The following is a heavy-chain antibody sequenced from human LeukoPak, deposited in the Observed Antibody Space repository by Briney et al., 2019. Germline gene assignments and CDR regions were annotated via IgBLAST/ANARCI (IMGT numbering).Heavy chain of an antibody. D-gene: IGHD3-22*01. CDR3: ASRQNYYDSSGYFGY. CDR1: GGTFSSDT. J-gene: IGHJ4*02. V-gene: IGHV1-69*05. CDR2: IIPIFGTA. Sequence: GASVKVSCKASGGTFSSDTISWVRQAPGQGLEWMGGIIPIFGTANYAQKFQGRVTITTDESTSTAYMELCSLRSEDTAVYYCASRQNYYDSSGYFGYWGQGTLVTVSS.